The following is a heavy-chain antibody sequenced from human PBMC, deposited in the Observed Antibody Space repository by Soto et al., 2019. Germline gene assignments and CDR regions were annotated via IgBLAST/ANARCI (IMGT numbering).Heavy chain of an antibody. CDR1: GDSITNSNYY. D-gene: IGHD3-16*02. CDR3: AGRNSLASVSLNFRELSNYKWIDP. CDR2: IYYMGST. J-gene: IGHJ5*02. V-gene: IGHV4-39*01. Sequence: QLQLQESGPGLVKPSETLSLTCTVSGDSITNSNYYWGWFRQPPGKGLEWMASIYYMGSTYYNPSLKSRVTISVDTSNNQFSLNLNSVTASDTAVYYCAGRNSLASVSLNFRELSNYKWIDPWGPGTLVTVSS.